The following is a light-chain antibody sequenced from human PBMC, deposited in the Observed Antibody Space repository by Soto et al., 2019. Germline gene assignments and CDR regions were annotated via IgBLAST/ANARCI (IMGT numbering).Light chain of an antibody. J-gene: IGLJ3*02. CDR3: AAWDDSLDGWV. CDR2: SNT. Sequence: QSVLTQPPSASGAPGQRVTIACSGSYSNVGSNTVNWYQHLPGTAPKLLIYSNTQRPSGVPDRFSGSKSGTSASLAITGLQSEDEDDYYCAAWDDSLDGWVFGGGTKLTV. V-gene: IGLV1-44*01. CDR1: YSNVGSNT.